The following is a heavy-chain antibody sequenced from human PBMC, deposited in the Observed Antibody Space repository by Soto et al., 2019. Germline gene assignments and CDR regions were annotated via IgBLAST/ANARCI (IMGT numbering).Heavy chain of an antibody. V-gene: IGHV3-7*01. CDR3: AGMTYYYGSGSYYNGDYYMDV. CDR1: GFTFSSYW. J-gene: IGHJ6*03. CDR2: IKQDGSEK. Sequence: GGSLRLSCAASGFTFSSYWMSWVRQAPGKGLEWVANIKQDGSEKYYVDSVKGRFTISRDNAKNSLYLQMNSLRAEDTAVYYCAGMTYYYGSGSYYNGDYYMDVWGKGTTVTVSS. D-gene: IGHD3-10*01.